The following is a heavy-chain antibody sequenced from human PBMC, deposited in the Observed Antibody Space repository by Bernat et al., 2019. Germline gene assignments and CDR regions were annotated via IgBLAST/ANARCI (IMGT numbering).Heavy chain of an antibody. Sequence: QVQLVESGGGVVQPGRSLRLSCAASGFTFSSYGMHWVRQAPGKGLEWVAVIWYDGSNKYYADSVKGRFTISRDNSKNTLYLQMNSLRAEDTAVYYCAKDAAGTTYRFDYWGQGTLVTVSS. J-gene: IGHJ4*02. V-gene: IGHV3-33*06. CDR2: IWYDGSNK. CDR1: GFTFSSYG. D-gene: IGHD1-7*01. CDR3: AKDAAGTTYRFDY.